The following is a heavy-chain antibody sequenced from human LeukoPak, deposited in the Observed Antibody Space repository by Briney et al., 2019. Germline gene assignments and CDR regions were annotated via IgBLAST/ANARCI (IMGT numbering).Heavy chain of an antibody. CDR2: IYSGGST. Sequence: PGGSLRLSCAASGFTVSSNYMSWVRQAPGKGLEWVSVIYSGGSTYYADSVKGRFTISRDNSKNTLYLQMNSLRAEDTAVYYCARPFESGYGSDAFDIWGQGTMVTVSS. J-gene: IGHJ3*02. D-gene: IGHD5-12*01. CDR3: ARPFESGYGSDAFDI. V-gene: IGHV3-53*01. CDR1: GFTVSSNY.